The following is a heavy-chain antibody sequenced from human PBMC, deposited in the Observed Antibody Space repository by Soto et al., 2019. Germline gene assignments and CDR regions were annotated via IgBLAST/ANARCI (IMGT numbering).Heavy chain of an antibody. D-gene: IGHD3-10*01. CDR2: TYYSGRT. Sequence: SETLSLTCTVSGGSISGSTYYWGWIRQPPGKGLEYIGSTYYSGRTYYNPSLKSRVTVSVDTSKNQFSLNLNSVTAADTAVYYCARHGSGSQYPLAHWGQGTLVTGSS. CDR3: ARHGSGSQYPLAH. V-gene: IGHV4-39*01. CDR1: GGSISGSTYY. J-gene: IGHJ5*02.